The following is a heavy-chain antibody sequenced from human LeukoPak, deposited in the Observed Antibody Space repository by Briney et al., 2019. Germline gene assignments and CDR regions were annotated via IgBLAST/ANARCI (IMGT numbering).Heavy chain of an antibody. V-gene: IGHV4-31*03. CDR3: ARGGRYAYYDFWSGYTNWFDP. J-gene: IGHJ5*02. CDR1: GGSISSGGYY. CDR2: IYYSGST. Sequence: SETLSLTCTVSGGSISSGGYYRSWIRQHPGKGLEWIGYIYYSGSTYYNPSLKSRVTISVDTSKNQFSLKLSSVTAADTAVYYCARGGRYAYYDFWSGYTNWFDPWGQGTLVTVSS. D-gene: IGHD3-3*01.